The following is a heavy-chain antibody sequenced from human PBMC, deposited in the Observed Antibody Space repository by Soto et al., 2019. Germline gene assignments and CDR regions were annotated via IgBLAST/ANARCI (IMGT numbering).Heavy chain of an antibody. CDR1: GGSLSSYC. CDR2: IYTSGST. J-gene: IGHJ5*02. D-gene: IGHD2-2*01. CDR3: AATGKDIVVVPAATYSDNWFDP. Sequence: PSETLSLPCTVAGGSLSSYCWSWIRQPAGKGLEWIGRIYTSGSTNYNPSLKSRVTMSVDTSKNQFSLKLSSVTAADTAVYYGAATGKDIVVVPAATYSDNWFDPWGQGTLVTVSS. V-gene: IGHV4-4*07.